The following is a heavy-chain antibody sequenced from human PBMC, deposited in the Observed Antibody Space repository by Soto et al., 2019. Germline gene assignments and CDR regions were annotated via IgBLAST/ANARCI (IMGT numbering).Heavy chain of an antibody. CDR3: ARGRPSDDFWSGYYSSWFDY. J-gene: IGHJ4*02. D-gene: IGHD3-3*01. Sequence: PGGSLRLSCAASGYTFSHYWMHWVRQAPGKGLVWVSVIYSGGSTYYADSVKGRFTISRDNSKNTLYLQMNSLRAEDTAVYYCARGRPSDDFWSGYYSSWFDYWGQGTLVTVSS. CDR1: GYTFSHYW. CDR2: IYSGGST. V-gene: IGHV3-53*01.